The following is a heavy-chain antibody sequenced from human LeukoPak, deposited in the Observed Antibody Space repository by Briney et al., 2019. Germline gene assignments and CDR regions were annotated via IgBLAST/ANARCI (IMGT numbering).Heavy chain of an antibody. CDR2: IYHTGIT. J-gene: IGHJ4*02. Sequence: SGTLSLTCGVSGGSISSSHWWCWVRQATGKGLEWIGEIYHTGITNYNPSLKSRITISVDKSKNQFSLNLNSVTAADTAHYYCARSRGPNYYDSTGYYYNSWGQGTLVTVSS. V-gene: IGHV4-4*02. CDR1: GGSISSSHW. D-gene: IGHD3-22*01. CDR3: ARSRGPNYYDSTGYYYNS.